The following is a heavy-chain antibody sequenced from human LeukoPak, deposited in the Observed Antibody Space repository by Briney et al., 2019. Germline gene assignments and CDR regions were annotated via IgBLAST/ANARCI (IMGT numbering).Heavy chain of an antibody. CDR1: GGSISSGSYY. J-gene: IGHJ4*02. D-gene: IGHD6-13*01. Sequence: ETLSLTCTVSGGSISSGSYYWSWIRQPPGKGLEWIGYIYYSGSTNYNPSLKSRVTISVDTSKNQFSLKLSSVTAADTAVYYCARSLVPDYWGQGTLVTVSS. CDR2: IYYSGST. CDR3: ARSLVPDY. V-gene: IGHV4-61*01.